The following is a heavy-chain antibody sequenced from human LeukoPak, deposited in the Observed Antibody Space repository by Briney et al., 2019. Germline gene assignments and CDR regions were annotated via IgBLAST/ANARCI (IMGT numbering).Heavy chain of an antibody. D-gene: IGHD3-16*01. CDR1: GGTFSSFP. J-gene: IGHJ6*03. CDR3: ARGGSPKRTTTRLDPTYMDV. V-gene: IGHV1-69*13. Sequence: EASVKVSCKASGGTFSSFPISWVRQAPGQGLEWMGGIIPIFGIPNYAQRFQGRVTITADESTSTAYMEVSSLRSEDTAVYYCARGGSPKRTTTRLDPTYMDVWGQGTTVTVSS. CDR2: IIPIFGIP.